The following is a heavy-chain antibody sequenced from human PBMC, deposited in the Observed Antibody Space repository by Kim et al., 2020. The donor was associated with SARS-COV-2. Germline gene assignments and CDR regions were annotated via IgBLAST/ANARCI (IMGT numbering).Heavy chain of an antibody. V-gene: IGHV4-39*01. D-gene: IGHD1-26*01. CDR2: SP. CDR3: ARLEWGTIDY. J-gene: IGHJ4*02. Sequence: SPYYNPSLKSRVTISVDTSKNQFSLKLSSVTAADTAVYYCARLEWGTIDYWGQGTLVTVSS.